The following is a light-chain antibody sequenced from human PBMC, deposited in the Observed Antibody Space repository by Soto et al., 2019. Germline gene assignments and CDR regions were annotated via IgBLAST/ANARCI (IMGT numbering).Light chain of an antibody. V-gene: IGKV1-13*02. CDR3: QQFDTYPLT. CDR1: QGISSA. CDR2: DAS. J-gene: IGKJ5*01. Sequence: AIQVTQSPSSLSASVVDRVTITCRASQGISSAFAWYQQKPGKVPKLLIYDASSLESGVPSRFTGSGSGTDFTLTISSLQPEDFATYYCQQFDTYPLTFVQGTRLEIK.